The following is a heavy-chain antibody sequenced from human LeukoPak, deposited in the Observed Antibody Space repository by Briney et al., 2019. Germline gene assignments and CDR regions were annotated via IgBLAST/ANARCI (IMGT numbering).Heavy chain of an antibody. V-gene: IGHV3-23*01. CDR2: ISGSGGST. D-gene: IGHD2-15*01. CDR3: AKDSCSGGSCYSELDY. J-gene: IGHJ4*02. CDR1: GFTFSSYA. Sequence: GGSLRLSCAASGFTFSSYAMSWVRQAPGKGLEWVSAISGSGGSTYYAGSVKGRFTISRDNSKNTLYLQMNSLRAGDTAVYYCAKDSCSGGSCYSELDYWGQGTLVTVSS.